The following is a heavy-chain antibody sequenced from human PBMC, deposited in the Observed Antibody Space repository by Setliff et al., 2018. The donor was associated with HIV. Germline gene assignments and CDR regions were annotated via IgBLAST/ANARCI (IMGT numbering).Heavy chain of an antibody. Sequence: SETLSLTCTVSGGSITSGSDYWSWIRQPAGEGLEWIGHIHVSGTTNYKPALESRAAISLDTSMNQFSLKLSSVTAADTAVYYCARGQLRYLANDYYFDYWGQGTLVTVSS. D-gene: IGHD3-9*01. V-gene: IGHV4-61*09. CDR3: ARGQLRYLANDYYFDY. CDR2: IHVSGTT. CDR1: GGSITSGSDY. J-gene: IGHJ4*02.